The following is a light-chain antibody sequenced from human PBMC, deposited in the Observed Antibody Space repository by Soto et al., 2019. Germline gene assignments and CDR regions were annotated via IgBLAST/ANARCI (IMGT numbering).Light chain of an antibody. Sequence: EIVLIQSPATLSLSPGERATLSCSSSQSVRTNLAWYQQKPGQAPRLLIYSSSNRATGIPDRFSGSGSGTDFTLTISRLEPADFAVYYCQQYGRSPLTFGGGTKVDIK. CDR3: QQYGRSPLT. CDR1: QSVRTN. V-gene: IGKV3-20*01. J-gene: IGKJ4*01. CDR2: SSS.